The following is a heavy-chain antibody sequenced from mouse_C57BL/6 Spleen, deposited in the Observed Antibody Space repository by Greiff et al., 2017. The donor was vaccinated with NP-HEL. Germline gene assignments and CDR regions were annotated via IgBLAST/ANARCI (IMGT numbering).Heavy chain of an antibody. D-gene: IGHD2-2*01. CDR2: INPGSGGT. V-gene: IGHV1-54*01. J-gene: IGHJ2*01. Sequence: VKLMESGAELVRPGTSVKVSCKASGYAFTNYLIEWVKQRPGQGLEWIGVINPGSGGTNYNEKFKGKATLTADKSSSTAYMQLSSLTSEDSAVYFCARGLREYFDYWGQGTTLTVSS. CDR1: GYAFTNYL. CDR3: ARGLREYFDY.